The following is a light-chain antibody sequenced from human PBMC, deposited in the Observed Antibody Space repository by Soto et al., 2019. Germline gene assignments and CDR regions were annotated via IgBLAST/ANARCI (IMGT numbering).Light chain of an antibody. CDR1: QDINIY. CDR3: QQRSNWIT. CDR2: EAS. V-gene: IGKV3-11*01. J-gene: IGKJ5*01. Sequence: EIVLTQSPATLSLSPGDRATLSCRASQDINIYLAWYQHKPGQAPRLLIYEASMRATGIPARFSGSGSGTDFTLTITSLEPEDFAVYYCQQRSNWITFGQGTRLEIK.